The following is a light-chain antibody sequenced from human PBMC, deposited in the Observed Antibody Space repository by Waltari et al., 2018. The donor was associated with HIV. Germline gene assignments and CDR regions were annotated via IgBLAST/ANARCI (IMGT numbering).Light chain of an antibody. CDR3: ARWDDSLNGVV. CDR1: SSNIGSNT. V-gene: IGLV1-44*01. Sequence: QSVLTQPPSASGTPGQRVTISCSGSSSNIGSNTVNWYQQLPGTAPKVLIYSNNQRPAGVPDRCSGSKSGTSASLAISGLQSEDEADYYCARWDDSLNGVVFGGGTTLTGL. J-gene: IGLJ2*01. CDR2: SNN.